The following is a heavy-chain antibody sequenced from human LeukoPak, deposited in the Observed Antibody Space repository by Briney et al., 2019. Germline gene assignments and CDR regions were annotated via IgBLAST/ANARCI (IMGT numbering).Heavy chain of an antibody. CDR2: IRYDGSNK. CDR1: GFTFSSYG. V-gene: IGHV3-30*02. D-gene: IGHD3-3*01. J-gene: IGHJ4*02. Sequence: GGSLRLSCAASGFTFSSYGMHWVRQAPGKGLEWVAFIRYDGSNKYYADSVKGRFTISRDNAKNSLYLQVNSLRAEDTAVFYCARTPYDFWSASYSYYFDYWGQGTLVTVSS. CDR3: ARTPYDFWSASYSYYFDY.